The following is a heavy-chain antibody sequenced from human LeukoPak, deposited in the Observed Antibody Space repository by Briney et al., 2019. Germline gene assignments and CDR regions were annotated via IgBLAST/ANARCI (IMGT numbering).Heavy chain of an antibody. D-gene: IGHD2-15*01. J-gene: IGHJ5*02. CDR2: IGGSGDT. CDR1: GFTFSRYA. Sequence: GGSLRLSCAASGFTFSRYAMTWVRQAQGKGLEWVSSIGGSGDTYYADSVKGRFTISRDNSKNTLFLQMNNLRTDDTAVYYCAKYDVVVVAAERWFDPWGQGTLVTVSS. CDR3: AKYDVVVVAAERWFDP. V-gene: IGHV3-23*01.